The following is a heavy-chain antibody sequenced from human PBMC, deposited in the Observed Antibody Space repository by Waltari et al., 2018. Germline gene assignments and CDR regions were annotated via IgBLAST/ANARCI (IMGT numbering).Heavy chain of an antibody. D-gene: IGHD4-4*01. CDR3: ARRRGDYSDFNY. CDR1: GYTFSDYW. V-gene: IGHV5-51*01. CDR2: LYPGESDT. J-gene: IGHJ4*02. Sequence: EVRLVQSGAEVKKPGESLKISCQASGYTFSDYWIGWVRQIPGKGREWMGGLYPGESDTQYRPTFQGQVTISVDKSIGTAYLHWSSLKASDTAVYYCARRRGDYSDFNYWGQGTLVTVSS.